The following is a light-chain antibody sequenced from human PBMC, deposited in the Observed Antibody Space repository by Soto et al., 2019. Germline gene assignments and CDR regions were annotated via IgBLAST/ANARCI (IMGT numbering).Light chain of an antibody. J-gene: IGKJ5*01. V-gene: IGKV3-15*01. CDR1: QSVGSN. CDR2: GGS. Sequence: LFVAPAERNTLSCRASQSVGSNLAWYQQRPRQPPTRLIYGGSTRATTIPARFSGSGSWTEFTLTISSLQAEDVVVDYCRQYNNWPITFGQGTRLE. CDR3: RQYNNWPIT.